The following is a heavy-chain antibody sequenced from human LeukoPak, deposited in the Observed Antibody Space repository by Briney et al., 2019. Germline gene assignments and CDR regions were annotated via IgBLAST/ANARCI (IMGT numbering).Heavy chain of an antibody. D-gene: IGHD3-22*01. CDR1: GPSISNTIYY. CDR2: THYSGST. Sequence: SETLSLTCSVSGPSISNTIYYWGWVRQPPGKGLDWIGSTHYSGSTYYNPSLMSRVTISADTSKNQFSLKLSSVTAADTAVYYCAREMYDSGGYRVSYFDYWGQGTLVTVSS. V-gene: IGHV4-39*07. J-gene: IGHJ4*02. CDR3: AREMYDSGGYRVSYFDY.